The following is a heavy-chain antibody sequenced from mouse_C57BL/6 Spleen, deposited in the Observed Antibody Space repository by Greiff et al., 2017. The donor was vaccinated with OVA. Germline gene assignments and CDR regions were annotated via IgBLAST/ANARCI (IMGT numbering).Heavy chain of an antibody. D-gene: IGHD1-1*01. CDR2: ISSGSSTI. CDR3: ARPSTVVVPYAMDY. J-gene: IGHJ4*01. V-gene: IGHV5-17*01. Sequence: EVQLVESGGGLVKPGGSLKLSCAASGFTFSDYGMHWVRQAPEKGLEWVAYISSGSSTIYYADTVKGRFTISRDNAKNTLFLQMTSLRSEDTAMYYCARPSTVVVPYAMDYWGQGTSVTVSS. CDR1: GFTFSDYG.